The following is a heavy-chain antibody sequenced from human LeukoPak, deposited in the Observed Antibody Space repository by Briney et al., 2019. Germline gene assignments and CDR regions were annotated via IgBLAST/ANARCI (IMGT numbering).Heavy chain of an antibody. CDR2: INHSGST. J-gene: IGHJ3*02. CDR3: ARAPYYDYVWGSYRSIRDAFDI. D-gene: IGHD3-16*02. V-gene: IGHV4-34*01. Sequence: SETLSLTCAVYGGSFSGYYWSWIRQPPGKGLEWIGEINHSGSTNYNPSLKSRVTISVDTSKNQFSLKLSSVTAADTAVYYCARAPYYDYVWGSYRSIRDAFDIWGQGTMVTVSS. CDR1: GGSFSGYY.